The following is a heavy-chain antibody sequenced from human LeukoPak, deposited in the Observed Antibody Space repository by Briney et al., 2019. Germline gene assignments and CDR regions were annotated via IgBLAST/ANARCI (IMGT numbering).Heavy chain of an antibody. Sequence: SETLSLTCTVSGGSISSSSYYWGWIRQPPGKGLEWSGSIYYSGSTYYNPSLKSRVTISVDTSKNQFSLKLSSVTAADTAVYYCARSSLIVVVPAAPFDYWGQGTLVTVSS. D-gene: IGHD2-2*01. CDR3: ARSSLIVVVPAAPFDY. CDR1: GGSISSSSYY. J-gene: IGHJ4*02. V-gene: IGHV4-39*01. CDR2: IYYSGST.